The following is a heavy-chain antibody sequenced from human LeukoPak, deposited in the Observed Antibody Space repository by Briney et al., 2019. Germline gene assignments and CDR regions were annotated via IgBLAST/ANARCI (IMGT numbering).Heavy chain of an antibody. CDR3: AKDLHHYYDSSGDGY. CDR2: ISYDGSNK. J-gene: IGHJ4*02. D-gene: IGHD3-22*01. CDR1: GFTFSSYG. V-gene: IGHV3-30*18. Sequence: ESGGSLRLSCAASGFTFSSYGMHWVRQAPGKGLEWVAVISYDGSNKYYADSVKGRFTISRDNSKNTLYLQMNSLRAEDTAVYYCAKDLHHYYDSSGDGYWGQGTLVTVSS.